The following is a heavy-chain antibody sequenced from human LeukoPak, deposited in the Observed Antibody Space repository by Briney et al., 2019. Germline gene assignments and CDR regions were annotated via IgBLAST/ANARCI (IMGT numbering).Heavy chain of an antibody. CDR2: IIPIFGTA. CDR3: ASSTSLRHYYYYYYMDV. Sequence: ASVKVSCKASGGTFSSYAISWVRQAPGQGLEWMGGIIPIFGTANYAQKFQGRVTITADKSTSTAYMELSGLRSEDTAVYYCASSTSLRHYYYYYYMDVWGKGTTVTVSS. J-gene: IGHJ6*03. CDR1: GGTFSSYA. V-gene: IGHV1-69*06. D-gene: IGHD5/OR15-5a*01.